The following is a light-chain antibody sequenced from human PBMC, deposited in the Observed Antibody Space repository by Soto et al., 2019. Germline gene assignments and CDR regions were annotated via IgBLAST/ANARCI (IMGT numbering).Light chain of an antibody. CDR3: AAWDDSLSAL. CDR2: RNN. CDR1: SSNIGSNY. J-gene: IGLJ2*01. Sequence: QSVLTQPPSASGTPGQRVTISCSGSSSNIGSNYVYWYQQLPGTAPKLLIYRNNQRPPGVPDRFSGSKSGTSASLAISGLRSEDEADYYCAAWDDSLSALFGGGTQLTVL. V-gene: IGLV1-47*01.